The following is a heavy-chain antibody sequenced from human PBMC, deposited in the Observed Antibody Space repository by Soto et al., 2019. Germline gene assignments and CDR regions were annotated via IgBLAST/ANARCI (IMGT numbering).Heavy chain of an antibody. CDR2: INHRGST. V-gene: IGHV4-34*01. J-gene: IGHJ6*03. D-gene: IGHD2-2*01. CDR1: GGSFSGYY. Sequence: SETLSLTCAVYGGSFSGYYWSWIRQPPGKGLEWIGEINHRGSTNYNPSLKSRVTISVDTSKNQFSLKLSSVTAADTAVYYCARMVEDIVVVPAAILRNYYYYIDVWGKGTTVTVSS. CDR3: ARMVEDIVVVPAAILRNYYYYIDV.